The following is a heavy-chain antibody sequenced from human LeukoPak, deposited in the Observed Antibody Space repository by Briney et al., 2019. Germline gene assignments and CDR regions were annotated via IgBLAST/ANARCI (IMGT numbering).Heavy chain of an antibody. V-gene: IGHV4-4*09. Sequence: SETLPLTCTVSGGSISSYYWSWIRQPPGKGLEWIGYIYTSGSTNYNPSLKSRVTISVDTSKNQFSLKLSSVTAADTAVYYCARRGSGYRLDYWGQGTLVTVSS. CDR3: ARRGSGYRLDY. CDR2: IYTSGST. D-gene: IGHD3-22*01. CDR1: GGSISSYY. J-gene: IGHJ4*02.